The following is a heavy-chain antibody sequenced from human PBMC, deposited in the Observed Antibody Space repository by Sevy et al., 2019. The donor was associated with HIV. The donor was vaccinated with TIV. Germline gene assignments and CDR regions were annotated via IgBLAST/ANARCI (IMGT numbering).Heavy chain of an antibody. CDR2: IRGNSHEPYGGTT. V-gene: IGHV3-49*03. D-gene: IGHD5-12*01. Sequence: GGSLRLSCTSSGFTFGDYAMSGFRQAPGKGLEWVAFIRGNSHEPYGGTTEYAASVKGRFTISRDDSKSIAYLQMYSLKTEETVVYYCTRPLATADTPEYYFDYWGQGILVPVSS. CDR1: GFTFGDYA. CDR3: TRPLATADTPEYYFDY. J-gene: IGHJ4*02.